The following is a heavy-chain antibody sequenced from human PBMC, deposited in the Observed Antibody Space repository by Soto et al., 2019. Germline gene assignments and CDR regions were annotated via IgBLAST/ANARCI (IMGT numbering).Heavy chain of an antibody. Sequence: ASVKVSCKASGYTFTGYYMHWVRQAPGQGLEWMGWINPNSGGTNYAQKFQGRVTMTRDTSISTAYMELSRLRSDDTAVYYCARAFRYCSGGSCYVPWGQGTLVTVSS. CDR2: INPNSGGT. CDR3: ARAFRYCSGGSCYVP. CDR1: GYTFTGYY. D-gene: IGHD2-15*01. V-gene: IGHV1-2*02. J-gene: IGHJ5*02.